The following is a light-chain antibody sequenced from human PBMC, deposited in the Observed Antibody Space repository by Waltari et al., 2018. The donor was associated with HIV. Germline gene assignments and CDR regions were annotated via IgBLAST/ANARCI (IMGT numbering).Light chain of an antibody. Sequence: SVLTQPPSVSGAPGQRVTISCTGSSSNIGARFDVHWYQQLPGTAPKLLIYGNNNRPSGVPYRFSGSKSGTSASLAITGLQAEDEADYYCQSYDSSLSGSVFGGGTKLTVL. CDR2: GNN. J-gene: IGLJ2*01. CDR3: QSYDSSLSGSV. CDR1: SSNIGARFD. V-gene: IGLV1-40*01.